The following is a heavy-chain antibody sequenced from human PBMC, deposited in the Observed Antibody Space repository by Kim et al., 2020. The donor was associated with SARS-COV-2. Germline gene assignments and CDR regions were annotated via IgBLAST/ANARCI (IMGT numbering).Heavy chain of an antibody. Sequence: SETLSLTCAVYGGSFSGYYWSWIRQPPGKGLEWIGEINHSGSTNYNPSLKSRVTISVDTSKNQFSLKLSSVTAADTAVYYCARERRRGLYSSSSYYYYGMDVWGQGTTVTVSS. J-gene: IGHJ6*02. CDR1: GGSFSGYY. CDR2: INHSGST. CDR3: ARERRRGLYSSSSYYYYGMDV. D-gene: IGHD6-6*01. V-gene: IGHV4-34*01.